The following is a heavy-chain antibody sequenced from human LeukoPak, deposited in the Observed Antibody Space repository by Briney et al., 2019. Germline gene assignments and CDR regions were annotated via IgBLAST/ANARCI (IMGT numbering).Heavy chain of an antibody. CDR2: ISSSGSTK. CDR3: ARAPDYGGNTYYFDY. CDR1: GFTFSSYE. V-gene: IGHV3-48*03. D-gene: IGHD4-23*01. J-gene: IGHJ4*02. Sequence: GGSLRLSCAASGFTFSSYEMNWVRQAPGKGLEWVSYISSSGSTKYYADSVKGRFTISRDNAKNSLYLQMNSLRAEDTAVYYCARAPDYGGNTYYFDYWGQGTLVTVSS.